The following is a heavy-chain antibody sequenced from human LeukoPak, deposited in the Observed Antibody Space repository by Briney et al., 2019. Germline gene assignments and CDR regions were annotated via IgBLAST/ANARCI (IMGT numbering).Heavy chain of an antibody. CDR1: GFTFTIYN. CDR2: ISSSSSTM. D-gene: IGHD1-26*01. CDR3: ARDRVGATDYFDY. V-gene: IGHV3-48*01. Sequence: GGSLRLSCAASGFTFTIYNMNWVRQAPGKGLEWVSYISSSSSTMYYADSVKGRFTISRDNAKNSLYLQMNSLRAEDTAVYYCARDRVGATDYFDYWGQGTLVTVSS. J-gene: IGHJ4*02.